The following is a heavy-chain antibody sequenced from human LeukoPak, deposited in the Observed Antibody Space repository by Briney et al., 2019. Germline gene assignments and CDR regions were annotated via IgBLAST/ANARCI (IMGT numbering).Heavy chain of an antibody. CDR3: ARGDGYNSPRGPSFDY. D-gene: IGHD5-24*01. V-gene: IGHV3-53*01. Sequence: SGGSLRLSCAASGFTVSSNYMSWVRQAPGKGLEWVSGIYSGGSTYYADSVKGRFTISRDNSKNTLYLQMNNLRAEDTAVYYCARGDGYNSPRGPSFDYWGQGTLVSVSS. CDR1: GFTVSSNY. J-gene: IGHJ4*02. CDR2: IYSGGST.